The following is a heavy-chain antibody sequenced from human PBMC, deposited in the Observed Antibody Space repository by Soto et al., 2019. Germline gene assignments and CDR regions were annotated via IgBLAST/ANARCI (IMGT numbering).Heavy chain of an antibody. CDR2: IYYTGTT. D-gene: IGHD3-3*01. Sequence: SERLCITCAVERASSRPYYWSWIRQSPGQGLEWIGYIYYTGTTRYNPSLKSRVTILVDTSKNQFSLKLSSVTAADTAGYYCARLGGYYQALDTWGQGALVTVS. V-gene: IGHV4-59*08. CDR3: ARLGGYYQALDT. J-gene: IGHJ5*02. CDR1: RASSRPYY.